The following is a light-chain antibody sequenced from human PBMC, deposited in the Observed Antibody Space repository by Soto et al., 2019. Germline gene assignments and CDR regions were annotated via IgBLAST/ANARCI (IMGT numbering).Light chain of an antibody. V-gene: IGKV3-20*01. CDR1: QSVSSSY. J-gene: IGKJ2*01. CDR3: QKDGSWYT. Sequence: EIGLTQSPGTLSLSPGEKATLSCMASQSVSSSYLAWYQKKPGQAPMLLIYGAASRATGIPDRFSDSGSGTDVTLTISRLEPADFAVYYGQKDGSWYTFGQATKLEIK. CDR2: GAA.